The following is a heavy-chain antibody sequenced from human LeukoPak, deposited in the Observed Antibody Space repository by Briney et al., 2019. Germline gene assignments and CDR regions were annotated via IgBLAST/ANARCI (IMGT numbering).Heavy chain of an antibody. CDR3: ARVFSSGWYDAFDI. CDR2: ILYNGNKQ. D-gene: IGHD6-19*01. CDR1: GFTFSSYG. V-gene: IGHV3-30*02. Sequence: PGGSLRLSCAASGFTFSSYGIHWVRQAPGKGLEGVAFILYNGNKQYYADSVKGRFTVSRDNSKNTLYLQMNSLRAEDTAVYYCARVFSSGWYDAFDIWGQGTMVTVSS. J-gene: IGHJ3*02.